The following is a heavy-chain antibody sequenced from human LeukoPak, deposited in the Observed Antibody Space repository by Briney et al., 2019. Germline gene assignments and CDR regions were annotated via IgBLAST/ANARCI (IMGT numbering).Heavy chain of an antibody. CDR3: ARHIAADGGDWFDP. Sequence: KPSETLSLTCTVSGGSISSYYWSWIRQPPGKGLEWIGYIYYSGSTNYNPSLKSRVTISVDTSKNQFSLKLSSVTAADTAVYYCARHIAADGGDWFDPWGQGTLVTVSS. J-gene: IGHJ5*02. D-gene: IGHD6-13*01. CDR1: GGSISSYY. V-gene: IGHV4-59*08. CDR2: IYYSGST.